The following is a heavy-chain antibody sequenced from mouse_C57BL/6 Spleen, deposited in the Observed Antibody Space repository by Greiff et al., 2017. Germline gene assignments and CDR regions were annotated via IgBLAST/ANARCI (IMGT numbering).Heavy chain of an antibody. D-gene: IGHD1-1*01. CDR1: GFNIKNTY. J-gene: IGHJ1*03. V-gene: IGHV14-3*01. CDR2: IDPANGNT. CDR3: APLITTVVEGYFDV. Sequence: EVQRVESVAELVRPGASVKLSCTASGFNIKNTYMHWVKQRPEQGLEWIGRIDPANGNTKYAPKFQGKATITADTSSNTAYLQLSSLTSEDTAIYYCAPLITTVVEGYFDVWGTGTTVTVSS.